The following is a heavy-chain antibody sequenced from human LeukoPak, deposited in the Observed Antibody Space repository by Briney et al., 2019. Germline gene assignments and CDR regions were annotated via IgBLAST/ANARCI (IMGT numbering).Heavy chain of an antibody. CDR3: TAAADTYPFDY. J-gene: IGHJ4*02. Sequence: GGSLRLSCAASGFTFSNYWMTWVRQAPGKGLEWVANINRDGSERYYVDSVKGRFTISRDDAKSSLYLQMNSLRAEDTAVYYCTAAADTYPFDYWGQGTLVTVSS. CDR1: GFTFSNYW. D-gene: IGHD6-13*01. CDR2: INRDGSER. V-gene: IGHV3-7*03.